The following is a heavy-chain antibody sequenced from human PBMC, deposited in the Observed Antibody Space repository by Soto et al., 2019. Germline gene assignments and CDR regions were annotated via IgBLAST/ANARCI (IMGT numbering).Heavy chain of an antibody. CDR1: GGSISEKY. V-gene: IGHV4-4*07. J-gene: IGHJ5*02. D-gene: IGHD6-13*01. Sequence: ETLSLTCIVSGGSISEKYWNWVRQPPGKGLEWIGLIFANGHTDYNPSLKSRVTMSVDASKNQFSLRLTSMTAADTAVYYCVASLAASGLDWLDPWGRGTLVTVSS. CDR3: VASLAASGLDWLDP. CDR2: IFANGHT.